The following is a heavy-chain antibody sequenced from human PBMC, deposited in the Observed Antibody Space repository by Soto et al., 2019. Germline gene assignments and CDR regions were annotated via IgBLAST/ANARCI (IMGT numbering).Heavy chain of an antibody. D-gene: IGHD2-8*02. Sequence: QVQLQQWGAGLLKPSETLSLTCAVYGGSFSGYYWTWIRQPPGTGLEWIGEINHSGSTNYNPSLKXGVTISVDTSQHQFSLKLTSVTAADTAVYYCARDKITGLFDYWGQGTLVTVSS. CDR2: INHSGST. J-gene: IGHJ4*02. CDR3: ARDKITGLFDY. V-gene: IGHV4-34*01. CDR1: GGSFSGYY.